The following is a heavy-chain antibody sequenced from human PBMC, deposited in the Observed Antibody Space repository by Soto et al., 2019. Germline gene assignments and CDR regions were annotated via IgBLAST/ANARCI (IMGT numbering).Heavy chain of an antibody. CDR2: INPNSGGT. D-gene: IGHD2-15*01. Sequence: SVKVSCKASGYTFTGYYMHWVRQATGQGLEWMGWINPNSGGTNYAQKFQGWVTMTRDTSISTAYMELSRLRSDDTAVYYCARDHSKVVVAATAGGMDVWGQGTTVTVSS. CDR1: GYTFTGYY. CDR3: ARDHSKVVVAATAGGMDV. V-gene: IGHV1-2*04. J-gene: IGHJ6*02.